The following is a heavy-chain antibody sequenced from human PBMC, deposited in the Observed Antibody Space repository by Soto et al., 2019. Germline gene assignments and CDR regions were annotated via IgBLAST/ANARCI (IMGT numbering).Heavy chain of an antibody. D-gene: IGHD2-21*02. CDR3: ARGGHVVVVTAALDY. CDR1: GDTFTEYY. Sequence: QVQLMQSGAEVKKPGASVKVSCKASGDTFTEYYIHWVRQAPGQGLEWMGTVNPSGGHTTYAQHFLGRVTRTRDTATSTLYMELTSLTSEDTAGYYCARGGHVVVVTAALDYWGQGTLVTVSS. CDR2: VNPSGGHT. J-gene: IGHJ4*02. V-gene: IGHV1-46*01.